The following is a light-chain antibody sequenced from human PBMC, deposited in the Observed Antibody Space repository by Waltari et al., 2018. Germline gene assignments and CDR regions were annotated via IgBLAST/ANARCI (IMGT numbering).Light chain of an antibody. J-gene: IGLJ2*01. CDR3: SSYTSGSTLVV. Sequence: QSALTQPASVSGSPGQSITISCPGTSSDIGGSKYVSWYQQHPGKVPKVVIFDVTYRPPVVSNRFSGSKSDNTATLTISGLQAEDEADYYCSSYTSGSTLVVFGGGTKLTVL. CDR2: DVT. V-gene: IGLV2-14*03. CDR1: SSDIGGSKY.